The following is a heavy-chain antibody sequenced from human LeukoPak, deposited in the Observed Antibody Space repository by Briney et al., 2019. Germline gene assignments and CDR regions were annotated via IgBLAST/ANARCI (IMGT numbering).Heavy chain of an antibody. CDR1: GGSISSGYYY. V-gene: IGHV4-61*01. CDR2: IYYSGST. J-gene: IGHJ4*02. Sequence: SETLSPTCTVSGGSISSGYYYWSWIRQPPGKGLEWIGYIYYSGSTNYNPSLKSRVTISVDTSKNQFSLKLSSVTAADTAVYYCARGLDGYNDFDYWGQGTLVTVSS. CDR3: ARGLDGYNDFDY. D-gene: IGHD5-24*01.